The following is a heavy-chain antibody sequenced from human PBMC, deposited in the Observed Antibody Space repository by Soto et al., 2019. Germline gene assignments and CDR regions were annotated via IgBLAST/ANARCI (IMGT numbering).Heavy chain of an antibody. J-gene: IGHJ4*02. V-gene: IGHV3-53*01. CDR3: ARHYYDSSGLSEGLDY. CDR2: IYSGGST. Sequence: GGSLRLSCAASGFTVSSNYMSWVRQAPGKGLEWVSVIYSGGSTYYADSVKGRFTISRDNSKSTLYLQMNSLRAEDTAVYYCARHYYDSSGLSEGLDYWGQGTLVTVSS. CDR1: GFTVSSNY. D-gene: IGHD3-22*01.